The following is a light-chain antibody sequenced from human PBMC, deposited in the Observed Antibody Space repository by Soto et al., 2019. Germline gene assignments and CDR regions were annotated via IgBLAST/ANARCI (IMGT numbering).Light chain of an antibody. Sequence: EIVLTQSPGTLSLSPGERATLSCRASQSVSSNYLAWFQQKPGQAPRLLIYGASNRATGTPDRFSGSGSGTDFTLTIRRLEPEDFAVYYCQQYDSSPPMHTFGQGTKLEIK. CDR2: GAS. CDR3: QQYDSSPPMHT. V-gene: IGKV3-20*01. CDR1: QSVSSNY. J-gene: IGKJ2*01.